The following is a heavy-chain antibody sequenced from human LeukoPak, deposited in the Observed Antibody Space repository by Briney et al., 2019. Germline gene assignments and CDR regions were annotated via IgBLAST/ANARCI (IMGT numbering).Heavy chain of an antibody. J-gene: IGHJ4*02. D-gene: IGHD3-10*01. V-gene: IGHV3-23*01. Sequence: PGGSLRLSCEASGFIFSSYAMGWVRQAPGKGLEWVSVISGSGSSTYYADSVKGRFTISRDNSKNTLYLQMKNVRAEDTAVYYCAKEQSSNILITMVRGSFDDWGQGTLVTVSS. CDR1: GFIFSSYA. CDR3: AKEQSSNILITMVRGSFDD. CDR2: ISGSGSST.